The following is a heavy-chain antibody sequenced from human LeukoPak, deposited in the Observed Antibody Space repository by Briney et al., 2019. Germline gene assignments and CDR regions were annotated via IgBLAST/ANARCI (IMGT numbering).Heavy chain of an antibody. D-gene: IGHD3-3*01. CDR1: GFTFSSYG. J-gene: IGHJ6*02. V-gene: IGHV3-33*01. Sequence: GGSLRLSCAASGFTFSSYGMHWVRQAPGKGLEWVAVIWYDGSNKYYADSVKGRFTISRDNSKNTLYLQMNSLRAEDTAVYYCAREILEWLLYPPYGMDVWGQGTTVTVSS. CDR2: IWYDGSNK. CDR3: AREILEWLLYPPYGMDV.